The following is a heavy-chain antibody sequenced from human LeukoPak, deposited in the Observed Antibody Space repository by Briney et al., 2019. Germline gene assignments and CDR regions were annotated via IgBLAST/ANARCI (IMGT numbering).Heavy chain of an antibody. V-gene: IGHV3-7*02. J-gene: IGHJ6*03. D-gene: IGHD3-10*01. CDR2: IKQDGSEK. CDR1: GFTFSSYW. CDR3: ARVDGSGSYIYYYYMDV. Sequence: PGGSLRLSCGASGFTFSSYWMSWVRQAPGKGLEWVANIKQDGSEKYYVDSVKGRFTISGDNAKNSLYLQMNSLRAEDTAVYYCARVDGSGSYIYYYYMDVWGKGTTVTVSS.